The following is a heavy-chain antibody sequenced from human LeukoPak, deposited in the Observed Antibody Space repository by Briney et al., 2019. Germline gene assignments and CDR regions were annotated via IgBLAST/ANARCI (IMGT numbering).Heavy chain of an antibody. Sequence: SETLSLTCTVSGGSISSYYWSWIRQPPGKGLEWIGYIYYSGSTNYNPSLKSRATISVDTSKNQFSLKLSSVTAADTAVYYCARVRWASYYYYMDVWGKGTTVTVSS. V-gene: IGHV4-59*01. CDR1: GGSISSYY. J-gene: IGHJ6*03. D-gene: IGHD1-26*01. CDR2: IYYSGST. CDR3: ARVRWASYYYYMDV.